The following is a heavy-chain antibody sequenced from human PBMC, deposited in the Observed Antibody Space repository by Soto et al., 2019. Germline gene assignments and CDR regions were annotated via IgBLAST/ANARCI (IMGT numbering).Heavy chain of an antibody. CDR2: INPSGGST. CDR1: GYTLTSYY. J-gene: IGHJ4*02. Sequence: ASVKVSCKAPGYTLTSYYMHWVRQATGQGLEWMGIINPSGGSTSYAQKFQGRVTMTRDTSTSTVYMELSSLRSEDTAVYYCARGIYGDYHPFDYWVQGTLVTVSS. D-gene: IGHD4-17*01. V-gene: IGHV1-46*01. CDR3: ARGIYGDYHPFDY.